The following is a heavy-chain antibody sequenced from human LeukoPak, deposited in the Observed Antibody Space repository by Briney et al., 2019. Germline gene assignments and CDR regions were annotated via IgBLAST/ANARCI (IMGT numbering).Heavy chain of an antibody. CDR3: ARAQPDCGSTSCYAFDI. CDR1: GGSISSSSYY. V-gene: IGHV4-39*07. D-gene: IGHD2-2*01. J-gene: IGHJ3*02. Sequence: SETLSPTCTVSGGSISSSSYYWGWIRQPPGKGLEWIGSIYYSGSTYYNPSLKSRVTISVDTSKNQFSLKLSPVTAADTAVYYCARAQPDCGSTSCYAFDIWGQGTMVTVSS. CDR2: IYYSGST.